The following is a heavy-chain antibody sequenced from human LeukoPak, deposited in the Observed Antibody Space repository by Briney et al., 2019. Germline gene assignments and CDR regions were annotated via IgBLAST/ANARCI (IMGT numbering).Heavy chain of an antibody. V-gene: IGHV3-23*01. D-gene: IGHD3-10*01. CDR1: GFTFSSYA. CDR2: VSGSGGST. Sequence: GGSLRLSCAASGFTFSSYAMSWVRQAPGKGLEWVSAVSGSGGSTYYADSVKGRFTISRDNSKNTLYLQMNSLRAEDTAVYYCANSRDYYGSGSYYYWGQGTLVTVSS. J-gene: IGHJ4*02. CDR3: ANSRDYYGSGSYYY.